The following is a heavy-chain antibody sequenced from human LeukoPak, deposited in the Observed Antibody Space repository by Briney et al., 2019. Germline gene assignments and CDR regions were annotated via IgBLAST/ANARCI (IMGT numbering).Heavy chain of an antibody. CDR3: ASGHYYGSGSYFGWFDP. Sequence: SETLSLTCTVSGGSISSYYWSWVRQPPGKGLEWIGYIYYSGSTNYNPSLKSRVTISVDTSKNQFSLKLSSVTAADTAVYYCASGHYYGSGSYFGWFDPWGQGTLVTVSS. V-gene: IGHV4-59*08. D-gene: IGHD3-10*01. J-gene: IGHJ5*02. CDR2: IYYSGST. CDR1: GGSISSYY.